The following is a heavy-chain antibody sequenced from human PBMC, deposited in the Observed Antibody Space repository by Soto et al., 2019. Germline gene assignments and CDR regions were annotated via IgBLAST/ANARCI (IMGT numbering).Heavy chain of an antibody. CDR2: IDPSDSYT. Sequence: SLKISCKGSGYSFASYWISWVRQMPGKGLEWMGRIDPSDSYTNYSPSFQGHVTISADKSISTAYLQWSSLKASDTAMYYCARRKESGYYTTGYYYYGMDVWGQGTTVTVSS. V-gene: IGHV5-10-1*01. J-gene: IGHJ6*02. D-gene: IGHD3-3*01. CDR3: ARRKESGYYTTGYYYYGMDV. CDR1: GYSFASYW.